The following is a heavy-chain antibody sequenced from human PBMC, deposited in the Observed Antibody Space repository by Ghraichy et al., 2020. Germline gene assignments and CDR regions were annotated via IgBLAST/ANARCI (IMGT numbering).Heavy chain of an antibody. CDR2: ICSGGST. D-gene: IGHD3-10*01. Sequence: GGSLRLSCAASGFTVSSNYMNWVRQAPGKGLEWVSVICSGGSTNYADSVKVRFTISRDVSKNKLYLQMNCRRAEDTAVYYCARDTRVTMVRGVIDYGIDVWGQGTTVRVSS. CDR3: ARDTRVTMVRGVIDYGIDV. CDR1: GFTVSSNY. J-gene: IGHJ6*02. V-gene: IGHV3-66*01.